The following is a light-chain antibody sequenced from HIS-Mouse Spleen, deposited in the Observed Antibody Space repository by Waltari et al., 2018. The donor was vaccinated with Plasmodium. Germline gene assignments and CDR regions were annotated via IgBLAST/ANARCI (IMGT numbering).Light chain of an antibody. CDR3: MQALQTPRYT. CDR1: QSLLHSNGYNY. Sequence: DIVMTQSPLSLPVTPGEPPSISCRSSQSLLHSNGYNYLDWYLQKPGQSPQLLIYLGSNRASGVPDRFSGSGSGTDFTLKISRMEAEDVGVYYCMQALQTPRYTFGQGTKLEIK. V-gene: IGKV2-28*01. CDR2: LGS. J-gene: IGKJ2*01.